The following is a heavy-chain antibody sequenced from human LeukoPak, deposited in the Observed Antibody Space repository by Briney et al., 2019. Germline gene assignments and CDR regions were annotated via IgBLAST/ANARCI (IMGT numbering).Heavy chain of an antibody. CDR1: GFTVITND. V-gene: IGHV3-53*01. CDR3: ARGATLGGYNLIDD. J-gene: IGHJ4*02. Sequence: PGGSLRLSCAASGFTVITNDMTWVRQAPGKGLEWVSVLYRDGNTKYADSVQGRFTISRDNSKNTLYLEMNSLRKDDTGVYYCARGATLGGYNLIDDWGQGTLVTVSS. CDR2: LYRDGNT. D-gene: IGHD5-24*01.